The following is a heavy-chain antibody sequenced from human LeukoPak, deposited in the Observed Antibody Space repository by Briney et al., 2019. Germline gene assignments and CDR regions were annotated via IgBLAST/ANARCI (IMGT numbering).Heavy chain of an antibody. V-gene: IGHV3-7*03. J-gene: IGHJ4*02. D-gene: IGHD4-23*01. Sequence: PGGSLRLSCAASGFTFSTYWMSWVRQAPGKGLEWVANINQDGGEKYYVDSVKGRFTISRDNAQNSLYLQMNSLRAEDTAVYYCAREYGGNPGLFGYWGQGTLVTVSS. CDR2: INQDGGEK. CDR1: GFTFSTYW. CDR3: AREYGGNPGLFGY.